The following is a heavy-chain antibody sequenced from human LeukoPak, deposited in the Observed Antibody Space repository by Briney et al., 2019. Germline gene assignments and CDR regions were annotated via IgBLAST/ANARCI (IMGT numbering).Heavy chain of an antibody. Sequence: GGSLRLSCAASGFTFSSYSMNWVRQAPGKGLEWVSSISSSSSYIYYADSVKGRFTISRDNAKNSLHLQMNSLRAEDTAVYYCARGDKVYPYYYDSSGYYSYYFDYWGQGTLVTVSS. CDR2: ISSSSSYI. CDR1: GFTFSSYS. V-gene: IGHV3-21*01. CDR3: ARGDKVYPYYYDSSGYYSYYFDY. J-gene: IGHJ4*02. D-gene: IGHD3-22*01.